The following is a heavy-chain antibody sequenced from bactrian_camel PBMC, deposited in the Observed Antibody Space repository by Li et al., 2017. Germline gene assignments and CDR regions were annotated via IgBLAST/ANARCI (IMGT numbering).Heavy chain of an antibody. V-gene: IGHV3S57*01. Sequence: HVQLVESGGGSVQVGGSLRISCTVSRHTYNRGCLGWFRQSPGEEREGVAAIDTVGNKKYADSVKGRFTISQDNTNHTLFLQMNNLKPEDSAIYYCAADRETCSDGYWNFDWGRGTQVTVS. D-gene: IGHD2*01. J-gene: IGHJ4*01. CDR1: RHTYNRGC. CDR3: AADRETCSDGYWNFD. CDR2: IDTVGNK.